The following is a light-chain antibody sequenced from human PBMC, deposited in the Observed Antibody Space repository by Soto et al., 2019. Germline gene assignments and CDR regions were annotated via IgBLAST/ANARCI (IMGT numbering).Light chain of an antibody. J-gene: IGLJ3*02. CDR2: VGSDGTH. Sequence: QLVLTQSPSASASLGDSVKLTCTLSSGHSSYAIAWHQQQPEKGPRYLMKVGSDGTHSKGDGIPDRFSGSTSGAERYLTIASLRSEDEADYYCQTWGTGIRVFGGGTQLTVL. CDR3: QTWGTGIRV. CDR1: SGHSSYA. V-gene: IGLV4-69*01.